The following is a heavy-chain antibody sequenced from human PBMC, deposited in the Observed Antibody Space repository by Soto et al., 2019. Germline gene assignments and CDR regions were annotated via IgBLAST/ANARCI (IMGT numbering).Heavy chain of an antibody. CDR1: GGSISSSSYY. Sequence: QLQLQESGPGLVKPSETLSLTCTVSGGSISSSSYYWGWIRQPPGKGLEWIGSIYYSGSTYYNPSLKSRVPISVDTSKTQFSLKLSSVTAADTAVYYCASPPKGRDYYYGMDVWGQGTTVTVSS. CDR2: IYYSGST. J-gene: IGHJ6*02. V-gene: IGHV4-39*01. CDR3: ASPPKGRDYYYGMDV.